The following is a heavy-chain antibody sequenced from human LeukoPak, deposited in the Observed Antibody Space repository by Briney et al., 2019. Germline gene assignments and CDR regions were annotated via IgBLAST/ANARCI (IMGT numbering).Heavy chain of an antibody. D-gene: IGHD3-16*01. CDR3: AREDDTGKYMGDDAFDI. CDR2: IIPIFGTA. J-gene: IGHJ3*02. Sequence: SVKVSCKASGGSFSSYAISWVRQAPGQGLEWMGGIIPIFGTANYAQKFQGRVTITADEYKSTAYMELSTLRSEDTAVYYCAREDDTGKYMGDDAFDIWGQGTMVTVSS. CDR1: GGSFSSYA. V-gene: IGHV1-69*13.